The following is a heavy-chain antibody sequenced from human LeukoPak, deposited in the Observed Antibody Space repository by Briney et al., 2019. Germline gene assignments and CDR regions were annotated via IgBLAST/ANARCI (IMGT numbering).Heavy chain of an antibody. V-gene: IGHV4-4*02. CDR2: IYHSGST. D-gene: IGHD1-1*01. Sequence: SETLSLTCAVSGGSISSSNWWSWVRQPPGKGLEWIGEIYHSGSTNYNPSLKSRVTISVDKSKNQLSLKLSSVTAADTAVYYCARGPVSSLAGNNWFDPWGQGTLVTVSS. CDR3: ARGPVSSLAGNNWFDP. CDR1: GGSISSSNW. J-gene: IGHJ5*02.